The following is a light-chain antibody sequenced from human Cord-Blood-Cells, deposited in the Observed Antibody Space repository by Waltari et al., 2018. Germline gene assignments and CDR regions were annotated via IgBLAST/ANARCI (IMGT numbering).Light chain of an antibody. CDR3: QSYDSSLSGYV. CDR1: SSNIGAGYD. CDR2: GSS. J-gene: IGLJ1*01. Sequence: QSVLTQPPSVSGAPGQRVTISCTGSSSNIGAGYDVHWYQQLPGTAPKLLIYGSSERPSGVPDRFSGSKSGTSASLASTGLQAEDEADYYCQSYDSSLSGYVFGTGTKVTVL. V-gene: IGLV1-40*01.